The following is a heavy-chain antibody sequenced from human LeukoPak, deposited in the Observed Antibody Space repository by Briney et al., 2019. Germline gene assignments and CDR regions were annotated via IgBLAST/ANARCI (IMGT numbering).Heavy chain of an antibody. CDR3: ARVWDPYDYVWGSYRYPIDY. V-gene: IGHV3-21*01. CDR1: GFTFCIYS. J-gene: IGHJ4*02. CDR2: ISSSSSYI. D-gene: IGHD3-16*02. Sequence: GGSLRLSCAASGFTFCIYSMNWVRHAPGKGLERGSSISSSSSYISYADSVKGRFTISRDNAKNSLYLQMNSLRAEDMAVYYCARVWDPYDYVWGSYRYPIDYWGQGTLVTVSS.